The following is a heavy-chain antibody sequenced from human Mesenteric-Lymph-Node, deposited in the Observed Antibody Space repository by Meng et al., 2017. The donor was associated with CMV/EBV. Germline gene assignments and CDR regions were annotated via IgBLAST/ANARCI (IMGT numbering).Heavy chain of an antibody. Sequence: GESLKISCAASGFTFTYYAMHWVRQAPGKGLEWVALISDDGTNEYYADSEKGRFTISRDNSKNTVYLQMNSLRAEDTAVYYCARIPYYYYYGMDVWGQGTTVTVSS. D-gene: IGHD2-2*02. CDR2: ISDDGTNE. V-gene: IGHV3-30-3*01. CDR3: ARIPYYYYYGMDV. J-gene: IGHJ6*02. CDR1: GFTFTYYA.